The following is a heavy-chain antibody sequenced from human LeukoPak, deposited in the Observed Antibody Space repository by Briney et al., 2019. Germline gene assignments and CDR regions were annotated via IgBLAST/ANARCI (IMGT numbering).Heavy chain of an antibody. D-gene: IGHD2-21*01. V-gene: IGHV3-21*01. CDR2: ISFSSSDK. J-gene: IGHJ4*02. CDR3: ARVFEGTGGFDY. CDR1: GFTFSSFG. Sequence: GGSLRLSCAASGFTFSSFGMNWVRQAPGEGLEWVSSISFSSSDKYYADSVKGRFTISRDNAKSSLYLQMNSLRAEDTAVYYCARVFEGTGGFDYWGQGTLVTVSS.